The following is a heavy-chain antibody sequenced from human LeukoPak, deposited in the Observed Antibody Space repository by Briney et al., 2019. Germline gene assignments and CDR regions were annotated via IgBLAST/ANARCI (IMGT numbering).Heavy chain of an antibody. CDR3: TRYCSGGRCYVSPAPLDAFDI. V-gene: IGHV1-46*01. J-gene: IGHJ3*02. CDR1: GYTFTNYY. Sequence: ASVKVSCKASGYTFTNYYMHWVRQAPGQGLEWMGIINPSGGSTSYAQKFQGRVTMTRDTSTSTVYMELSSLRSEDTAVYYCTRYCSGGRCYVSPAPLDAFDIWGQGTMVTVSS. D-gene: IGHD2-15*01. CDR2: INPSGGST.